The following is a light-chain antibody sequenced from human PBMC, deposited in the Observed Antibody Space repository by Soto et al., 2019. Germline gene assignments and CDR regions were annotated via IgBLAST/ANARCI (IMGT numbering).Light chain of an antibody. CDR3: QQSYSIPQT. CDR2: AAS. CDR1: QSVSSY. Sequence: DIQMTQSPSSVSASVGDRVTITCRASQSVSSYLNWYQQKPGKAPNLLIYAASSLQSGVPSRFSASGSGTDFTLTISSLQPEDFATYFCQQSYSIPQTFGQGTKLEIK. V-gene: IGKV1-39*01. J-gene: IGKJ2*01.